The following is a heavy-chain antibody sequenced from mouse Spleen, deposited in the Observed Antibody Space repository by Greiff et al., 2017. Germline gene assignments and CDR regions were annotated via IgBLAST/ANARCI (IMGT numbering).Heavy chain of an antibody. CDR1: GFTFSDYG. J-gene: IGHJ1*01. V-gene: IGHV5-15*01. CDR2: ISNLAYSI. Sequence: DVKLVESGGGLVKPGGSLKLSCAASGFTFSDYGMAWVRQAPGKGPEWVAFISNLAYSIYYADTVTGRFTISRENAKNTLYLEMSSLRSEDTAMYYCARLPTGKDWYFDVWGAGTTVTVSS. D-gene: IGHD4-1*02. CDR3: ARLPTGKDWYFDV.